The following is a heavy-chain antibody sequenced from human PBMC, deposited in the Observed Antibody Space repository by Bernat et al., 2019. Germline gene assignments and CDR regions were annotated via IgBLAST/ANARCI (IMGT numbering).Heavy chain of an antibody. V-gene: IGHV3-30-3*01. CDR3: ARDGYQSSGTYFDY. D-gene: IGHD3-22*01. Sequence: QVQLVESGGGVVQPGRSLRLSCTASGLSFSNFAMHWVRQAPGNGLEWVAVISNDGSKKYSAESVEGRFTISRDNSRNSLYLQINSLTIEDTAVYYWARDGYQSSGTYFDYWGLGTLLTVSS. J-gene: IGHJ4*02. CDR2: ISNDGSKK. CDR1: GLSFSNFA.